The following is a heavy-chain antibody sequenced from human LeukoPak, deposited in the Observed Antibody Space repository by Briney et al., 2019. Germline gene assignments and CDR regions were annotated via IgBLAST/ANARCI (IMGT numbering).Heavy chain of an antibody. Sequence: ASVKVSCKASGYAFTSYDINWVRQATGQGLEWMGWMNPNSGNTGYAQKFQGRVTITRNTSISTAYMELSSLRSEDTAVYYCARGGSGSQYYYYYMDVWGKGTTVTVSS. J-gene: IGHJ6*03. CDR3: ARGGSGSQYYYYYMDV. V-gene: IGHV1-8*03. D-gene: IGHD1-26*01. CDR1: GYAFTSYD. CDR2: MNPNSGNT.